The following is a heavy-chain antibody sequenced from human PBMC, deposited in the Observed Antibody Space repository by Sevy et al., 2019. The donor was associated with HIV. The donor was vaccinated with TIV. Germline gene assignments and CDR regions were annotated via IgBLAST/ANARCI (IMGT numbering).Heavy chain of an antibody. D-gene: IGHD2-21*02. CDR1: GFTFSDFW. Sequence: GGSLRLSCAASGFTFSDFWMNWVRQAPGKGLEWVANINQDETKIYYVDSVKGRFTISRDNTENSLYLQMNGLRAEDTAVYYCVRAVGGGDAYWGQGTLVTVSS. V-gene: IGHV3-7*04. CDR2: INQDETKI. CDR3: VRAVGGGDAY. J-gene: IGHJ4*02.